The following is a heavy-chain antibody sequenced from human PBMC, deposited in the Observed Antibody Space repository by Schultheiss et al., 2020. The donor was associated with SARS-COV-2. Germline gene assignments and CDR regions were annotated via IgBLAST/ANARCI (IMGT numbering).Heavy chain of an antibody. J-gene: IGHJ6*03. CDR2: ISYDGSNK. CDR1: GFTFSSYA. Sequence: GGSLRLSCAASGFTFSSYAMHWVRQAPGKGLEWVAVISYDGSNKYYADSVKGRFTISRDNSKNTLYLQMNSLRAEDTAVYYCAREDNPHEYYYYCYMDVWGRGTTVTVSS. D-gene: IGHD1-1*01. V-gene: IGHV3-30*04. CDR3: AREDNPHEYYYYCYMDV.